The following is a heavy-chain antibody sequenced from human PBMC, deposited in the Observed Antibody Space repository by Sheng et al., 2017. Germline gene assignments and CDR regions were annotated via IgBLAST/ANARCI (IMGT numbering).Heavy chain of an antibody. Sequence: QVQLQQWGAGLLKPSETLSLTCAVYGGSFSGYYWSWIRQPPGKGLEWIGEINHSGSTNYNPSLKSRVTISVDTSKNQFSLKLSSVTAADTAVYYXARRRIQLWRVGMDVWGQGTTGHRXL. V-gene: IGHV4-34*01. CDR2: INHSGST. CDR1: GGSFSGYY. D-gene: IGHD5-18*01. CDR3: ARRRIQLWRVGMDV. J-gene: IGHJ6*02.